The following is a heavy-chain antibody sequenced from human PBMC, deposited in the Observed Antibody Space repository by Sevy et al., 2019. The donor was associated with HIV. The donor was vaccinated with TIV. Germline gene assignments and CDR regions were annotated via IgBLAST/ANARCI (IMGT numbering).Heavy chain of an antibody. V-gene: IGHV4-39*01. Sequence: SETLSLTCSVTGGSIRRGDYFWGWIRQSPGKGLEWIGSIPDSGSTYYNPSLKSRVTMSVDTSKNQFSLKLSSVTAADTAVHYCARLRGGYGNGWFYYYMDVWGKGTTVTVSS. CDR2: IPDSGST. CDR3: ARLRGGYGNGWFYYYMDV. CDR1: GGSIRRGDYF. D-gene: IGHD3-10*01. J-gene: IGHJ6*03.